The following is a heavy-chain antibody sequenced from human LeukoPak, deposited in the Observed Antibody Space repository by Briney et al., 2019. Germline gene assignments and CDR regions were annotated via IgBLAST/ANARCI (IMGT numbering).Heavy chain of an antibody. V-gene: IGHV1-2*02. Sequence: ASVKVSCKASGYTFTGYYTHWVRQAPGQGLEWMGWINPNSGGTNYAQKFQGRVTMTRDTSISTAYMELSRLRSDDTAVYYCARDLWSGYPDDYWGQGTLVTVSS. D-gene: IGHD3-3*01. CDR1: GYTFTGYY. J-gene: IGHJ4*02. CDR3: ARDLWSGYPDDY. CDR2: INPNSGGT.